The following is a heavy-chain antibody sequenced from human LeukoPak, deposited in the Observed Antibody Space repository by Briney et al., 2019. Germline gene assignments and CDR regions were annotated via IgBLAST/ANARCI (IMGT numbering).Heavy chain of an antibody. CDR2: INPNSGGT. D-gene: IGHD4-23*01. Sequence: ASVKASCKASGYTFTGYYMHWVRQAPGQGLEWMGWINPNSGGTNYAQKFQGRVTMTRDTSISTAYMELSRLRSDDTAVYYCARENGGANWFDPWGQGTLVTVSS. J-gene: IGHJ5*02. V-gene: IGHV1-2*02. CDR1: GYTFTGYY. CDR3: ARENGGANWFDP.